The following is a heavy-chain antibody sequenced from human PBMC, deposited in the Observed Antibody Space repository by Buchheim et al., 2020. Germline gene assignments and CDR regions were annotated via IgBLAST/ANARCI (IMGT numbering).Heavy chain of an antibody. Sequence: QVQLVQSGAEVKKPGSSVKVSCKASGGTFSSYTISWVRQAPGQGLEWMGRIIPILGIANYAQKLQGRVTITADKSTSTDYMELSSLRSEDTAVYYCARGLGYGDFPHFDYWGQGTL. D-gene: IGHD4-17*01. J-gene: IGHJ4*02. CDR3: ARGLGYGDFPHFDY. CDR2: IIPILGIA. V-gene: IGHV1-69*02. CDR1: GGTFSSYT.